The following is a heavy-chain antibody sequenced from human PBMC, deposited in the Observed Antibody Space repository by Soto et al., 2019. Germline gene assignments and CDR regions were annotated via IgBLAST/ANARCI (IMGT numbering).Heavy chain of an antibody. Sequence: SETLSLTCTVSGGSISSSSYYWGWIRQPPGKGLEWIESIYYSGTSSYNPSLESRVTMSVDTSKKQLSLRLRSVTAADTAVYYCARLHCNSPNCVPLDPWGQGTLVTVSS. V-gene: IGHV4-39*01. CDR1: GGSISSSSYY. J-gene: IGHJ5*02. D-gene: IGHD2-2*01. CDR2: IYYSGTS. CDR3: ARLHCNSPNCVPLDP.